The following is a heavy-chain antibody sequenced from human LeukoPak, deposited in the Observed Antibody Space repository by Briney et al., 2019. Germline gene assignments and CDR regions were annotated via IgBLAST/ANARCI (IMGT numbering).Heavy chain of an antibody. CDR3: ATGGTPNYYYYYYMDV. D-gene: IGHD3-16*01. V-gene: IGHV3-30*01. Sequence: GGSLRLSCAASGFTFSSYAMPWVRQAPGKGLEWLAVISYDGSKKYYADSVKGRFIISRDKSNNTLYLQMNSLRTEDTAVYYCATGGTPNYYYYYYMDVWGKGTTVTVSS. CDR1: GFTFSSYA. J-gene: IGHJ6*03. CDR2: ISYDGSKK.